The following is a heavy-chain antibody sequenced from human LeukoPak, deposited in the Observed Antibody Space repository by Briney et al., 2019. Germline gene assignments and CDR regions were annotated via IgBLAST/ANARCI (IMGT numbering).Heavy chain of an antibody. CDR2: ITTSDGNT. D-gene: IGHD7-27*01. CDR1: GFTFSSYT. CDR3: AKDGGLWVSAHWGDS. J-gene: IGHJ4*02. V-gene: IGHV3-23*01. Sequence: GRSLRLSCAASGFTFSSYTMSWVRQAPGKGLEWVSTITTSDGNTYYADSVKGRFTVSRDNSKNTLYLQMNSLRAEDTAVYYCAKDGGLWVSAHWGDSWGRGTLVTVSS.